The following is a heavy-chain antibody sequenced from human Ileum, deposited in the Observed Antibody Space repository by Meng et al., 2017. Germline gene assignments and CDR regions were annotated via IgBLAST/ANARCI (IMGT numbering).Heavy chain of an antibody. Sequence: SVKVSCKASAGTFSNFGVIRVRQGPGHRLEWMGGIIPMVGQTTYSQRFQGRVTIISDESTSTVYLELSSLPSADTSVYYCGRPSGPWNDHYAMDVWGQGTTVTVSS. J-gene: IGHJ6*02. CDR2: IIPMVGQT. CDR1: AGTFSNFG. V-gene: IGHV1-69*13. D-gene: IGHD6-25*01. CDR3: GRPSGPWNDHYAMDV.